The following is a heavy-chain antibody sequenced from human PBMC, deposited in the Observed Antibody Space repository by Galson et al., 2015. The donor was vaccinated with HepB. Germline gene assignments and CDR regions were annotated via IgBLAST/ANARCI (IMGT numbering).Heavy chain of an antibody. CDR2: INTNTGNP. Sequence: SVKVSCKASGYTFTSYAISWVRQAPGQGLEWMGWINTNTGNPTYAQGFTGRFVFSLDTSVSTAYLQISSLKAEDTAVYYCARAPVGRWPDNDAFDIWGQGTMVTVSS. V-gene: IGHV7-4-1*02. J-gene: IGHJ3*02. CDR1: GYTFTSYA. D-gene: IGHD4-23*01. CDR3: ARAPVGRWPDNDAFDI.